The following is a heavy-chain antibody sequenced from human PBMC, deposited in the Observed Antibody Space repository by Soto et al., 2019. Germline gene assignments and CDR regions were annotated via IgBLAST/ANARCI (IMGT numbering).Heavy chain of an antibody. CDR2: IYSCGST. CDR3: ARASRDGYRANYCDY. CDR1: GFTVSSNY. D-gene: IGHD1-1*01. J-gene: IGHJ4*02. Sequence: EVQLVESGGGLVQPGGSLRLSCAASGFTVSSNYMSWVRQAPGKGLEWVSVIYSCGSTYYADSVKGRFTISRHNSKNTPYRQTGSLTAEDTAVYYCARASRDGYRANYCDYWGQGTLVTVSS. V-gene: IGHV3-53*04.